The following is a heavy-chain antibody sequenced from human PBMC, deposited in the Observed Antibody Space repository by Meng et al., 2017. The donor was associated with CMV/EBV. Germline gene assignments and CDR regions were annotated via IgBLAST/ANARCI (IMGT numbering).Heavy chain of an antibody. Sequence: ASVKVSCKASGYTFTNYDINWVRQATGQGVEWMGWMNPNSGNTGYAQKFQGRVTITRDTSVNTAYMELSSLSSYDTAVYYCARDRITLVRGAVSNAFDGWGQG. CDR1: GYTFTNYD. V-gene: IGHV1-8*03. D-gene: IGHD3-10*01. CDR2: MNPNSGNT. J-gene: IGHJ3*01. CDR3: ARDRITLVRGAVSNAFDG.